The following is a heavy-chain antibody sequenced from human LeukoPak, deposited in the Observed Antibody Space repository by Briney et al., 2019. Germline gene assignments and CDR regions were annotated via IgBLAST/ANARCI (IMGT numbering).Heavy chain of an antibody. D-gene: IGHD6-6*01. CDR2: ISGSGDAT. CDR1: GFTFTSYG. CDR3: AKLRGLSSSSENNWFDP. J-gene: IGHJ5*02. V-gene: IGHV3-23*01. Sequence: GGSLRLSCVASGFTFTSYGMSWVRQAPGKRLEWVSGISGSGDATYYADSVKGRFTISRDNSKNTLYLQMNSLRAEETAVYYCAKLRGLSSSSENNWFDPWGQGTLVTVPS.